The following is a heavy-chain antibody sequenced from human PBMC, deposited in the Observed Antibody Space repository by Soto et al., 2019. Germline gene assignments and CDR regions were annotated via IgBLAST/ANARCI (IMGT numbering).Heavy chain of an antibody. CDR3: AIWLQSAFDY. D-gene: IGHD5-12*01. Sequence: QVQLVESGGGVVQPGRSLRLSCAASGFTFSSYAMHWVRQAPGKGLEWVAVISYDGSNKYYADSVKGRFTISRDNSKNTLYLQMNSLRAEDTAVYYRAIWLQSAFDYWGQGTLVTVSS. V-gene: IGHV3-30-3*01. J-gene: IGHJ4*02. CDR2: ISYDGSNK. CDR1: GFTFSSYA.